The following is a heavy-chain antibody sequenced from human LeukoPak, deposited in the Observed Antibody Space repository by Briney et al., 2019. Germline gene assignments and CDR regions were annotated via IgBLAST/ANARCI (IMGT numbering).Heavy chain of an antibody. J-gene: IGHJ4*02. CDR2: IGTAGDT. CDR3: AKVRWDHRELLLALDY. D-gene: IGHD1-26*01. V-gene: IGHV3-13*01. CDR1: GFTFSSYD. Sequence: QPGGSLRLSCTASGFTFSSYDMHWVRQGTGKGLEWVSAIGTAGDTYYGGSVKGRFTISRDNSENTLYLQMNSLRAEDTAVYYCAKVRWDHRELLLALDYWGQGTLVTVSS.